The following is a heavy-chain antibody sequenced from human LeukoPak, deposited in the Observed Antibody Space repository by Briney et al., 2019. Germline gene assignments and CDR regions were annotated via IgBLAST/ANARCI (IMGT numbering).Heavy chain of an antibody. Sequence: SETLSLTCAIYGGSFSHYCWSWIRQAPGKGLEWIGEIHPYGFTSVNPSLKSRVSIVPDTSKNQFSLTLTSVTAADTAVYYCSRGSDESKTGDSWGQGSLVTVSS. CDR2: IHPYGFT. CDR1: GGSFSHYC. CDR3: SRGSDESKTGDS. V-gene: IGHV4-34*01. J-gene: IGHJ4*02. D-gene: IGHD3-9*01.